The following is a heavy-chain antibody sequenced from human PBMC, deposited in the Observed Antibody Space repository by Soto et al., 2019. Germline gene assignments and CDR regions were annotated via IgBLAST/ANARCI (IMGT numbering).Heavy chain of an antibody. D-gene: IGHD1-7*01. Sequence: SSVSNAWMNWVRQAPGKGLEWVSLIYSGGSTYYVDSVKGRFTISRDNSKNTLYLQMNSLRAEDTAVYYCARGISGTHDYWGQGTLVTVSS. CDR3: ARGISGTHDY. V-gene: IGHV3-53*01. CDR2: IYSGGST. CDR1: SSVSNAW. J-gene: IGHJ4*02.